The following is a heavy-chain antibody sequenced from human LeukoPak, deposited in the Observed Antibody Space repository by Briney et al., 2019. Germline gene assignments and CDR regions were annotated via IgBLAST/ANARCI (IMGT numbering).Heavy chain of an antibody. Sequence: GASVKVSCKASGYTFTSYYMHWVRQAPGQRLEWMGWINAGNGNTKYSQKFQGRVTITRDTSASTAYMELSSLRSEGTAVYYCARPRSLMITFGGLIGAFDIWGQGTMVTVSS. V-gene: IGHV1-3*01. CDR1: GYTFTSYY. D-gene: IGHD3-16*01. CDR3: ARPRSLMITFGGLIGAFDI. J-gene: IGHJ3*02. CDR2: INAGNGNT.